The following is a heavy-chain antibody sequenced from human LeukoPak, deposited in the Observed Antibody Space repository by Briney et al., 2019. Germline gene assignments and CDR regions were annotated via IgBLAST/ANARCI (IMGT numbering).Heavy chain of an antibody. D-gene: IGHD2-2*01. V-gene: IGHV1-2*02. CDR1: RYTFTDYY. CDR3: ARGGWSLGYCSSSSCLDWFDP. J-gene: IGHJ5*02. Sequence: GASVKVSCKASRYTFTDYYMHWVRQAPAQGLEWMGWINPNSGGTNYAQKFQGRVTMTRDTSISTAYMELSRLRSDDTAVYYCARGGWSLGYCSSSSCLDWFDPWGQGTLVTVSS. CDR2: INPNSGGT.